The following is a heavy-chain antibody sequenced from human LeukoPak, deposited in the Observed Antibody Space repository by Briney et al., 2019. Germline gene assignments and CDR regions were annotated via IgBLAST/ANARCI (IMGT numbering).Heavy chain of an antibody. V-gene: IGHV3-21*01. CDR2: ISSSSSYI. J-gene: IGHJ6*03. Sequence: GGSLRLSCEASGFTFSSYGMHWVRQAPGKGLEWVSSISSSSSYIYYADSVKGRFTISRDNAKNSLYLQMNSLRAEDTAVYYCATVFTREASLTSYYYYYMDVWGKGTTVTVSS. D-gene: IGHD3-3*01. CDR1: GFTFSSYG. CDR3: ATVFTREASLTSYYYYYMDV.